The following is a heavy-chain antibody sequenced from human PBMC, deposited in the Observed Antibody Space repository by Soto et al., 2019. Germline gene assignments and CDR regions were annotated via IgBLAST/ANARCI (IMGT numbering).Heavy chain of an antibody. CDR1: GITLSNAW. V-gene: IGHV3-15*01. J-gene: IGHJ4*02. CDR3: TTENWGRGDY. Sequence: EVQLVESGGDLVKPGESLRLSCVASGITLSNAWLCWVRQAPGKGLEWVARVKRQTEGAKTDYAAPVKGRFTISRDDSKDTVYLQMNSLRIEDTAVYYCTTENWGRGDYWGQGTLVTVSS. CDR2: VKRQTEGAKT. D-gene: IGHD7-27*01.